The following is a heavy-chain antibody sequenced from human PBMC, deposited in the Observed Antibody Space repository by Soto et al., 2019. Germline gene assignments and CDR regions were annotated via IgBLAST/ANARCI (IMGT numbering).Heavy chain of an antibody. J-gene: IGHJ6*02. Sequence: PGGSLRLSCAASGFTFSDFYMSWIRQAPGRGLEWVSNIRTSGSDTNYADSVKGRFTISRNNGKKSLYLEMKGLRVEDTAVYYCARDRGGGSIFGGHYGMVVWGQGTTVTVSS. CDR3: ARDRGGGSIFGGHYGMVV. CDR2: IRTSGSDT. D-gene: IGHD3-3*01. CDR1: GFTFSDFY. V-gene: IGHV3-11*06.